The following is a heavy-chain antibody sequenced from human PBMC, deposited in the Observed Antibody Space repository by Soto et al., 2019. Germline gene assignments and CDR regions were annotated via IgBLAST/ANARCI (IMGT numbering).Heavy chain of an antibody. CDR2: IYYSGST. D-gene: IGHD3-3*01. CDR3: AKENPYYDFGSGYGYYYYYRDV. J-gene: IGHJ6*03. CDR1: GGSISSYY. V-gene: IGHV4-59*01. Sequence: SCTVSGGSISSYYWSWIRQPPGKGLEWIGYIYYSGSTNYNPSLKSRVTISVDTSKNQFSLKLSSVTAADTAVYYCAKENPYYDFGSGYGYYYYYRDVWGKGTTVT.